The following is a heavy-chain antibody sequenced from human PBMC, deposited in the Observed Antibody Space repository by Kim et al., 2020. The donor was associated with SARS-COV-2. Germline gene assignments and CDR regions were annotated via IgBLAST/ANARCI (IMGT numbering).Heavy chain of an antibody. Sequence: DSVEGRFTISRDNAKNSLYLKMNSLRAEDTAVYYCARALWFGELLSPIFDYWGQGTLVTVSS. V-gene: IGHV3-21*01. D-gene: IGHD3-10*01. J-gene: IGHJ4*02. CDR3: ARALWFGELLSPIFDY.